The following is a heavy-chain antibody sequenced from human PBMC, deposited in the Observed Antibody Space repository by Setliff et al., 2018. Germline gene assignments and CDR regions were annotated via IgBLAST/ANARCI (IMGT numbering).Heavy chain of an antibody. D-gene: IGHD5-12*01. CDR3: ASQGSRGYDFFDY. CDR2: IHFSGTT. V-gene: IGHV4-59*02. Sequence: PSETLSLTCTVSGGSVRSHYWSWIRHSPGKGLEWIGYIHFSGTTNYNPSLKSRVTISVDTSKNQFSLKLSSVTAADTAVYYCASQGSRGYDFFDYWGQGTLVTVSS. J-gene: IGHJ4*02. CDR1: GGSVRSHY.